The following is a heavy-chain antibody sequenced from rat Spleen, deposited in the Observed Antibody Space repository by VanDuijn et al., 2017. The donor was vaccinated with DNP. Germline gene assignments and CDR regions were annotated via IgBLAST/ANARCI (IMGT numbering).Heavy chain of an antibody. J-gene: IGHJ4*01. CDR2: ISYSGST. D-gene: IGHD1-12*01. Sequence: EVQLQESGPGLVKPSLSLSLTCSVTGYSITSNYWAWIRKFPGNKMEWMGYISYSGSTGFNPSLKSRIYITRDTSQNQFFLQLNSVTTGDTATYYCARHRTIMPYYYFMDAWGQGASVTVSS. V-gene: IGHV3-1*01. CDR1: GYSITSNY. CDR3: ARHRTIMPYYYFMDA.